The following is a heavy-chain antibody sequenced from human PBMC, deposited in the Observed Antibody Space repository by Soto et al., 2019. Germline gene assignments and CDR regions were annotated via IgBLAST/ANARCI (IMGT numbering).Heavy chain of an antibody. J-gene: IGHJ4*02. Sequence: SETLSLTCTVSGGSISSSSYYWGWIRQPPGKGLEWIGSIYYSGSTYYNPSLKSRVTISVDTSKNQFSLKLSSVTAADTAVYYCARPSAVAGVFDYWGQGTLVTVSS. CDR2: IYYSGST. D-gene: IGHD6-19*01. CDR3: ARPSAVAGVFDY. V-gene: IGHV4-39*01. CDR1: GGSISSSSYY.